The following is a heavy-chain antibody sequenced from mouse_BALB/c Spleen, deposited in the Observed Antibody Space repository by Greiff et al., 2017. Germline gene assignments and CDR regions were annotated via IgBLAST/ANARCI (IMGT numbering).Heavy chain of an antibody. J-gene: IGHJ4*01. V-gene: IGHV1S137*01. CDR1: GYTFTDYA. Sequence: QVHVKQSGAELVRPGVSVKISCKGSGYTFTDYAMHWVKQSHAKSLEWIGVISTYYGDASYNQKFKGKATMTVDKSSSTAYMELARLTSEDSAIYYCARGGYYDAMDYWGQGTSVTVSS. CDR2: ISTYYGDA. D-gene: IGHD2-2*01. CDR3: ARGGYYDAMDY.